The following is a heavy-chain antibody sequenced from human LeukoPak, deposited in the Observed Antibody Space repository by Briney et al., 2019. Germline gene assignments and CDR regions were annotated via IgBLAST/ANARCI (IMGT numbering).Heavy chain of an antibody. CDR3: AKVHSSGWFDY. CDR2: ISWNSGSI. Sequence: PGRSLRLSCAASGFTFDDYAMHWVRQAPGKGLEWDSGISWNSGSIGYADSVKGRFTISRDNAKNSLYLQMNSLRAEDMALYYCAKVHSSGWFDYWGQGTLVTVSS. J-gene: IGHJ4*02. V-gene: IGHV3-9*03. D-gene: IGHD6-19*01. CDR1: GFTFDDYA.